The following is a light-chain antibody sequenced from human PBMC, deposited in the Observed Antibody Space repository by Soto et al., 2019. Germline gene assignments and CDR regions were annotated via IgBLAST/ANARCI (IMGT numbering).Light chain of an antibody. CDR1: QSVSSY. V-gene: IGKV3-11*01. J-gene: IGKJ4*01. CDR3: QQRSNWPLT. CDR2: DAS. Sequence: EIIWSMAAATLSFSKRQRAALSCRASQSVSSYLAWYQQKPGQAPRLLIYDASNRATGIPARFSGSGSGTDFTLTISSLEPEDFAVYYCQQRSNWPLTFGGGAKVDI.